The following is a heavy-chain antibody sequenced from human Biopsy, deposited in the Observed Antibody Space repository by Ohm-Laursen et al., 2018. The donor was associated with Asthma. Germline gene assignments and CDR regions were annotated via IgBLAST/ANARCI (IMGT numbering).Heavy chain of an antibody. V-gene: IGHV3-30*01. CDR3: AKDLDIVATTHYYYYNGMDV. Sequence: SLRLSCTASGFTFRSYAMHWVRQAPGKGLEWVALISKDGILTNYADPVKGRFTISRDNSKNTLYLQMNSLRAEDTAVYYCAKDLDIVATTHYYYYNGMDVWGQGTTVTVSS. J-gene: IGHJ6*02. CDR1: GFTFRSYA. CDR2: ISKDGILT. D-gene: IGHD5-12*01.